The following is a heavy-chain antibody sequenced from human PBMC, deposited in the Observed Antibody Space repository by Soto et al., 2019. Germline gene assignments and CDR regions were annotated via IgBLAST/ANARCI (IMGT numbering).Heavy chain of an antibody. CDR2: IYYSGST. D-gene: IGHD3-10*01. CDR3: ARASTYYYGSGSYWNGMDV. J-gene: IGHJ6*02. V-gene: IGHV4-30-4*01. Sequence: PGQGLEWIGYIYYSGSTYYNPSLKSRVTISVDTSKNQFSLKLSSVTAADTAVYYCARASTYYYGSGSYWNGMDVWGQGTTVTVSS.